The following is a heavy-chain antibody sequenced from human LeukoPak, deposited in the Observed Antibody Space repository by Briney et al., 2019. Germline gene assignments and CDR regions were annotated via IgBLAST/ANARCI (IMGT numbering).Heavy chain of an antibody. CDR1: GFTFSSYA. CDR3: AGEVTTIVNGGFDS. V-gene: IGHV3-23*01. D-gene: IGHD4-11*01. CDR2: ISGSGGST. Sequence: GGSLRLSCAASGFTFSSYAMNWVSQAPGKGLEWVTVISGSGGSTDYADSVKGRFTISRDNAKNSLYLQMNSLRAEDTAVYYCAGEVTTIVNGGFDSWGQGTLVTVSS. J-gene: IGHJ4*02.